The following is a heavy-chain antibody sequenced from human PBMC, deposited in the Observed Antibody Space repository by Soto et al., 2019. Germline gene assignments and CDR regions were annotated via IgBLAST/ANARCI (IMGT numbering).Heavy chain of an antibody. Sequence: QVQLVQSGAEVKKPGSSVKVSCKASGGTFSSYAISWVRQAPGQGLEWMGGILPIFGTANYAQKFQGRVTITADKSTSTAYMELSSLRSEGPAVYYCASEERGSSQSWGQGTLDTFSS. D-gene: IGHD3-16*01. CDR1: GGTFSSYA. V-gene: IGHV1-69*06. J-gene: IGHJ5*02. CDR3: ASEERGSSQS. CDR2: ILPIFGTA.